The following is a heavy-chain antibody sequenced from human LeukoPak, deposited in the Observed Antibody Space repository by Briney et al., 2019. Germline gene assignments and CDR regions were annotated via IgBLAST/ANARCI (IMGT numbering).Heavy chain of an antibody. J-gene: IGHJ4*02. CDR3: AKQKGYCSGGSCYYSDC. V-gene: IGHV3-23*01. Sequence: GGSLRLSCAASGFSFSSYSMNWVRQAPGKGLEWVSTLSGSGASTSYADSVKGRFTISRDNSKNTLYLQMNSLRAEDTARYYCAKQKGYCSGGSCYYSDCWGQGTLVTVSS. CDR2: LSGSGAST. CDR1: GFSFSSYS. D-gene: IGHD2-15*01.